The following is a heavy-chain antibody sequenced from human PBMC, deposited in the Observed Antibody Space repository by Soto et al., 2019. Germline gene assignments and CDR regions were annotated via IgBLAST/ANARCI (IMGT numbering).Heavy chain of an antibody. V-gene: IGHV1-69*13. CDR2: IIPIFGTA. D-gene: IGHD2-21*02. J-gene: IGHJ4*02. Sequence: SVKVSCKDSGGTFSSYAISWVRQAPGQGLEWMGGIIPIFGTANYAQKFQGRVTITADESTSTAYMELSSLRSEDTAVYYCARGIHGVTPSDYWGQGTLVTVSS. CDR1: GGTFSSYA. CDR3: ARGIHGVTPSDY.